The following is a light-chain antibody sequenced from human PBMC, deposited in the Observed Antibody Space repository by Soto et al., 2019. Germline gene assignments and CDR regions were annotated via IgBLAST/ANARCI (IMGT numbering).Light chain of an antibody. CDR3: KQYGISGPT. CDR2: GAS. J-gene: IGKJ5*01. CDR1: QSFSSSY. V-gene: IGKV3-20*01. Sequence: EIVLTQSPGTLSLSPGERATLSCRASQSFSSSYLAWYQQKPGQAPRLLIYGASSRATGIPDRFSGSGSGTDFTLTISRLEPEDFEVYYCKQYGISGPTFGLGTRLDI.